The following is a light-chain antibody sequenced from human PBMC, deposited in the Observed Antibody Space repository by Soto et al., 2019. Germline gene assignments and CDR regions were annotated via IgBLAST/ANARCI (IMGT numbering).Light chain of an antibody. J-gene: IGKJ1*01. CDR1: QSVSSNY. CDR2: DVS. Sequence: DIVLTQSPGTLSLSPGERATLSCRSSQSVSSNYLAWYQQKPDQAPRLVIYDVSGRATGIPVRFSGSGSGTDFTLTISRLEPEDFAVYYCQQYGSSPTFGEGTKVEIK. CDR3: QQYGSSPT. V-gene: IGKV3-20*01.